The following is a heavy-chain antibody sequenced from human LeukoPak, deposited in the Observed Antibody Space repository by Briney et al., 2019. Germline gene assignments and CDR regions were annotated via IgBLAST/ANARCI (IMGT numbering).Heavy chain of an antibody. D-gene: IGHD4-17*01. Sequence: GGSLRLSCAASGFTFSTYGMHWVRQAPSKGLEWVAFVRYDGSDKYYVDSVKGRFTISRDNSRNTLYLQMNSLRAEDTAVYYCAKGAGYGDLGYFYYMDVWGKGTTVTVSS. CDR2: VRYDGSDK. CDR3: AKGAGYGDLGYFYYMDV. J-gene: IGHJ6*03. CDR1: GFTFSTYG. V-gene: IGHV3-30*02.